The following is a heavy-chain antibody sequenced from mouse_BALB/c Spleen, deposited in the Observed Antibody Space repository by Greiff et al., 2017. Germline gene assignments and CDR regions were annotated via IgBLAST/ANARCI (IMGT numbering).Heavy chain of an antibody. V-gene: IGHV1-69*02. D-gene: IGHD1-2*01. CDR3: ASNYYGYYFDY. CDR2: IDPSDSYT. CDR1: GYTFTSYW. J-gene: IGHJ2*01. Sequence: QVQLQQPGAELVKPGASVKLSCKASGYTFTSYWMHWVKQRPGQGLEWIGEIDPSDSYTNYNQKFKGKATLTVDKSSSTAYMQLSSLTSEDSAVYYCASNYYGYYFDYWGQGTTLTVSS.